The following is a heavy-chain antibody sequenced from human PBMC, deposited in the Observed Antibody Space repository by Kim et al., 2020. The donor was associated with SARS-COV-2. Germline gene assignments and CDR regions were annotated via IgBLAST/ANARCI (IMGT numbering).Heavy chain of an antibody. CDR1: GFTFSSYW. Sequence: GGSLRLSCAASGFTFSSYWMSWVRQAPGKGLEWVANIKQDGSEKYYVDSVKGRFTISRDNAKNSLYLQMNSLRAEDTAVYYCAREIGLNWLSGSYDAFDIWGQGTMVTVSS. CDR3: AREIGLNWLSGSYDAFDI. CDR2: IKQDGSEK. J-gene: IGHJ3*02. V-gene: IGHV3-7*01. D-gene: IGHD1-26*01.